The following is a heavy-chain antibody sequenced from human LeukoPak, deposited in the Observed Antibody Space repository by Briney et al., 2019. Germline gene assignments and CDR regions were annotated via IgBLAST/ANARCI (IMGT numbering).Heavy chain of an antibody. Sequence: IPSETLSLTCTVSGGSISSYYWSWIRQPPGKGLEWIGYIYYSGSTNYNPSLKSRVTISVDTSKNQFSLKLSSVTAADTAVYYCARGSYYYYYYMDVWGKGTTVTVSS. J-gene: IGHJ6*03. V-gene: IGHV4-59*01. CDR3: ARGSYYYYYYMDV. CDR1: GGSISSYY. CDR2: IYYSGST. D-gene: IGHD1-26*01.